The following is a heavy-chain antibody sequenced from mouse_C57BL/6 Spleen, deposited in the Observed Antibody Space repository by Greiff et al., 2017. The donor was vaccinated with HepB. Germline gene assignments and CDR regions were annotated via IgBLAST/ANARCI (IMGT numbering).Heavy chain of an antibody. J-gene: IGHJ2*01. CDR3: ARRGNYYGSSDGVFDY. Sequence: VQLQQPGAELVKPGASVKLSCKASGYTFTSYWMHWVKQRPGQGLEWIGMIHPNSGSTNYNEKFKSKATLTVDKSSSTAYMQLSSLTSEDSAVYYCARRGNYYGSSDGVFDYWGQGTTLTVSS. CDR1: GYTFTSYW. D-gene: IGHD1-1*01. V-gene: IGHV1-64*01. CDR2: IHPNSGST.